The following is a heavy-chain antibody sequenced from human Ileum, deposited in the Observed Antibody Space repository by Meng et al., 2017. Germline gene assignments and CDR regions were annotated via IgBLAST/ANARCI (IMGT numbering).Heavy chain of an antibody. CDR3: VRERLGSGWAMN. Sequence: QVQLVQSGAEVKMPGASVKVSCKASGYTFIDYLLHWGRQAPGQGPEWVGWINPNDGGTRYSQKFQGRVTMTRDTSITTGYLELSSLTSDDTAYYYCVRERLGSGWAMNWGQGTLVTVSS. D-gene: IGHD6-19*01. CDR1: GYTFIDYL. J-gene: IGHJ4*02. V-gene: IGHV1-2*02. CDR2: INPNDGGT.